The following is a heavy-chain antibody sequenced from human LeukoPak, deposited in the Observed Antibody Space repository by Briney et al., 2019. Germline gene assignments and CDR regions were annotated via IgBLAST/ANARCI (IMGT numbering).Heavy chain of an antibody. Sequence: PGGSLRLSCAASGFTFSSYAMSWVRQAPGKGLEWVSAISGSGGSTYYADSVKGRFTISRDNSKNTLYLQMNSLKTEDTAVYYCTIRIAAAGIDSDYWGQGTLVTVSS. CDR3: TIRIAAAGIDSDY. J-gene: IGHJ4*02. V-gene: IGHV3-23*01. CDR1: GFTFSSYA. D-gene: IGHD6-13*01. CDR2: ISGSGGST.